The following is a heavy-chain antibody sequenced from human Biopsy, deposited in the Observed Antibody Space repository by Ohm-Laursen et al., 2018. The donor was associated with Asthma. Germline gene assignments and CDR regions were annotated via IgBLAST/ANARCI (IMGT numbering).Heavy chain of an antibody. J-gene: IGHJ3*02. D-gene: IGHD4-17*01. CDR2: MYAGGSR. Sequence: LRLSCAASGVNVTNNYMTWVRQAPGKGLEWVSIMYAGGSRFYADRVKGRFTISRDNSKNTLYLQMDSLRPEDTALYYCARAGDTNDYGPAFDIWGLGTMVTVSS. V-gene: IGHV3-53*01. CDR3: ARAGDTNDYGPAFDI. CDR1: GVNVTNNY.